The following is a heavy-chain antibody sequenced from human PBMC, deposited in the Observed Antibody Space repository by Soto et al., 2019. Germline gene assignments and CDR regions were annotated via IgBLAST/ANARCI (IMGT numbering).Heavy chain of an antibody. V-gene: IGHV4-4*02. J-gene: IGHJ5*02. CDR2: IYHTGTT. CDR1: GASISSTYW. Sequence: SETLSLTFFFFGASISSTYWWSLVRQTPGKRLEWIGQIYHTGTTSYNPSLKNRVTISLDKSNNQFSLRLTSMTAADTAVYYCATLPPRIVVVMTDLPTWGQGTLVTVSS. CDR3: ATLPPRIVVVMTDLPT. D-gene: IGHD2-15*01.